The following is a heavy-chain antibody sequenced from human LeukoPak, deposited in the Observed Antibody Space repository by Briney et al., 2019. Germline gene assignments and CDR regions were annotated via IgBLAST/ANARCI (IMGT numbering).Heavy chain of an antibody. CDR1: GGSISSSSYY. CDR2: IYYSGNT. V-gene: IGHV4-39*01. Sequence: SETLSLTCTVSGGSISSSSYYWGWIRQPPGKGLEWIGSIYYSGNTYYNASLKSQVSISIDTSKNQFSLRLTSVAAADTAVYYCARQTGSGLFILPGGQGTLVTVSS. D-gene: IGHD3/OR15-3a*01. CDR3: ARQTGSGLFILP. J-gene: IGHJ4*02.